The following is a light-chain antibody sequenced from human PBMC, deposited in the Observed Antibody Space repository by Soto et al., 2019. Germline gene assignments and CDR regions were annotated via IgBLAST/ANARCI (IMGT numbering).Light chain of an antibody. CDR2: DVS. Sequence: QSALTQPASVSGSPGQSITISCTGTSSDVGGYNYVSWYQQHPGKAPKLMISDVSNRPSGVSNRFSGSKSGNSASLTISGLQAEDEADYYCRSYTSSSTLCVFGAGTQLTVL. J-gene: IGLJ2*01. CDR1: SSDVGGYNY. CDR3: RSYTSSSTLCV. V-gene: IGLV2-14*01.